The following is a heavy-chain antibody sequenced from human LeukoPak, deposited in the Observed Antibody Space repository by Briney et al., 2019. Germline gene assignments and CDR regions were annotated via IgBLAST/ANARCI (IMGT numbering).Heavy chain of an antibody. CDR3: ARGGYSYPNWFDP. J-gene: IGHJ5*02. D-gene: IGHD5-18*01. CDR1: GFTFSSYE. CDR2: ISSSGSTI. Sequence: GGSLRLSCAASGFTFSSYEMNWVRQAPGKGLEWVSYISSSGSTIYYADSLKGRFTISRDNAKNSLYLQMNSLRAEDTAVYYCARGGYSYPNWFDPWGQGTLVTVSS. V-gene: IGHV3-48*03.